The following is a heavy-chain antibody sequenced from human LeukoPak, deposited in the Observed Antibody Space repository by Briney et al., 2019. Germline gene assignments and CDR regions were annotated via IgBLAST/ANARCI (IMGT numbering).Heavy chain of an antibody. V-gene: IGHV3-7*01. Sequence: PGGSLRLSCAASGFTFSSYWMTWVRQAPGKGLEWVANIKQDGSEKYYVDSVKGRFTISRDNAKNTLYLQMNSLRAEDTAVYYCASGDDFWSGYYYFHYWGQGTLVTVSS. D-gene: IGHD3-3*01. CDR2: IKQDGSEK. CDR3: ASGDDFWSGYYYFHY. CDR1: GFTFSSYW. J-gene: IGHJ4*02.